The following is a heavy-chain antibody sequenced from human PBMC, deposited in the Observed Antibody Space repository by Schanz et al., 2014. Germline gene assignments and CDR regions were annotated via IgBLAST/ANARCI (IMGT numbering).Heavy chain of an antibody. CDR1: ADTFSNYA. CDR2: IDTNTGDA. V-gene: IGHV7-4-1*02. CDR3: ARGEANWGQY. D-gene: IGHD7-27*01. Sequence: QVQVEQSGSELKKPGAAVKISCKGSADTFSNYAVNWVRQAPGQGLEWMGWIDTNTGDATFAQGFTGRFVFSLDTSVSTAYLQISFLKADDTAVFFCARGEANWGQYWGQGTLVTVSS. J-gene: IGHJ4*02.